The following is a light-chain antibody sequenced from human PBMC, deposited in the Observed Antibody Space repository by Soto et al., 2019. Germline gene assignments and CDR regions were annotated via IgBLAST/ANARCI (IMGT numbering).Light chain of an antibody. CDR1: QSINNY. J-gene: IGKJ4*01. CDR2: TAS. CDR3: LQSYSSPRT. Sequence: DIQMTQSPSSLSASVGDRVTITFRASQSINNYLNWYQQKPGKAPNFLIYTASTLQRGVPSRFSGSGSGTDFTLTISSLQPEDFAPSSCLQSYSSPRTFGGGTKVEIK. V-gene: IGKV1-39*01.